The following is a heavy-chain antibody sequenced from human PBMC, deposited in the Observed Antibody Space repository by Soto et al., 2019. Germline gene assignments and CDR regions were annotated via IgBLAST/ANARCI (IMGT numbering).Heavy chain of an antibody. J-gene: IGHJ4*02. D-gene: IGHD5-18*01. CDR3: AGGGQGIQLWLLGY. CDR2: IIPIFGTA. Sequence: QVQLVQSGAEVKKPGSSVKVSCKASGGTFSSYAISWVRQAPGQGLEWMGGIIPIFGTANYAQKFQGRVTITADESTSTAYRERRSLRSEDTAVYYCAGGGQGIQLWLLGYWGQGTLVTVSS. V-gene: IGHV1-69*01. CDR1: GGTFSSYA.